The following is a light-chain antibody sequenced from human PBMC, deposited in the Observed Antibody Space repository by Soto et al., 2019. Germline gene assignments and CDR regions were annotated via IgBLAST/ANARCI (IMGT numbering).Light chain of an antibody. CDR2: DAS. Sequence: DIQMTQSPSSVSASVGDRVTITCRASQGVSSRLAWYQHKPGKAPKLLIYDASILQSGVPSRVSGSGSGTDFTLIISSLQPEDFATYFCQQANSAPYTFGQGAKVEIK. J-gene: IGKJ2*01. V-gene: IGKV1-12*02. CDR1: QGVSSR. CDR3: QQANSAPYT.